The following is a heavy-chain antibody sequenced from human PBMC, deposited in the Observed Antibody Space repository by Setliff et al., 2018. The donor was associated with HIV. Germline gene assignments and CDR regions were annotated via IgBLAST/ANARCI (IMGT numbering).Heavy chain of an antibody. CDR2: IYYSGST. Sequence: PSETLSLTCTVSGGSISSSSYYWGWIRQPPGKGLEWIGSIYYSGSTYYNPSLKSRVTISVDTSKNQFSLRLSSVTAADTAMYYCVRDDYGYNGKGFDYWGPGTLVTVSS. CDR3: VRDDYGYNGKGFDY. V-gene: IGHV4-39*02. J-gene: IGHJ4*02. CDR1: GGSISSSSYY. D-gene: IGHD4-17*01.